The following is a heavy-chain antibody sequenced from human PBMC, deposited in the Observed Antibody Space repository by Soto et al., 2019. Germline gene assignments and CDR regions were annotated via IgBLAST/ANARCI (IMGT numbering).Heavy chain of an antibody. CDR2: IYSGGST. D-gene: IGHD1-26*01. V-gene: IGHV3-53*01. CDR3: ASGRVPNYYYYGMDV. CDR1: GFTVSSNY. J-gene: IGHJ6*02. Sequence: SLRLSCAASGFTVSSNYMSWVRQAPGKGLEWVSVIYSGGSTYYAGSVKGRFTISRDNSKNTLYLQMNSLGAEDTAVYYCASGRVPNYYYYGMDVWGQGTTVTVSS.